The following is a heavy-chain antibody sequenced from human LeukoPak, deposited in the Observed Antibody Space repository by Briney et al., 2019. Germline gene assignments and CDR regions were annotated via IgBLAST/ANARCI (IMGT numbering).Heavy chain of an antibody. D-gene: IGHD3-10*01. CDR1: GFTFSDYY. CDR3: AYYYGSGSYYSLFDY. V-gene: IGHV3-11*04. CDR2: ISSSGSTI. Sequence: GGSLRLSCAASGFTFSDYYMSWIRQAPGKGLEWVSYISSSGSTIYYADSVKGRFTISRDNSKNTLYLQMNSLRAEDTAVYYCAYYYGSGSYYSLFDYWGQGTLVTVSS. J-gene: IGHJ4*02.